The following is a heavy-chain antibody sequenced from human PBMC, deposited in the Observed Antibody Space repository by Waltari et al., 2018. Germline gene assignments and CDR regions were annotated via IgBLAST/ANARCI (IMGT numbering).Heavy chain of an antibody. V-gene: IGHV4-39*07. CDR1: GDSISNNNYY. D-gene: IGHD6-19*01. J-gene: IGHJ3*02. Sequence: QLQLQESGPGLVEPSETLSLTCTASGDSISNNNYYWGWIRQPQGTGLEWIGSLHYIGDTYYSSSLKSRVILSVDTSNNPFSLRLTSVTAADTAIYFCARNQRGWFDAFDIWGQGTAVTVSS. CDR3: ARNQRGWFDAFDI. CDR2: LHYIGDT.